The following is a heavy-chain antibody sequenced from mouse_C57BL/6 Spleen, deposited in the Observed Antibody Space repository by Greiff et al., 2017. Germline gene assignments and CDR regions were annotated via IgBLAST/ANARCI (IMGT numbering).Heavy chain of an antibody. J-gene: IGHJ2*01. CDR1: GFTFSSYG. CDR3: ARWNGYFDY. V-gene: IGHV5-6*01. CDR2: ISRGGSYT. Sequence: EVQVVESGGDLVKPGGSLKLSCAASGFTFSSYGMSWDRQTPDKRLEWVATISRGGSYTYYPDSLKGRFTISIDNATNTLYLQMSSLKSEDTAVYYCARWNGYFDYWGQGTTLTVSS.